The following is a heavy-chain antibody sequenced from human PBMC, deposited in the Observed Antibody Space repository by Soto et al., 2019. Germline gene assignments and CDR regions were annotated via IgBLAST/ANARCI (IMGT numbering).Heavy chain of an antibody. D-gene: IGHD3-3*01. CDR3: ARHADSDFWSGYYNWFDP. CDR2: VYYTGST. Sequence: SETLSLTCTVSDGSVSSTSCYWGWIRQPPGRGLEWLGSVYYTGSTYYNPSVKSRVIISGDTSKNQFSLNLNFVTAADTAVYYCARHADSDFWSGYYNWFDPWGQGTLVTVSS. CDR1: DGSVSSTSCY. V-gene: IGHV4-39*01. J-gene: IGHJ5*02.